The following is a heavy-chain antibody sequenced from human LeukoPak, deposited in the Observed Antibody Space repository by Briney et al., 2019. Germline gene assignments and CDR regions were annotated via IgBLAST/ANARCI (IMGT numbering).Heavy chain of an antibody. CDR2: IYTSGST. V-gene: IGHV4-4*07. CDR3: ARAMVGATMNWFDP. D-gene: IGHD1-26*01. CDR1: GGSISSYY. Sequence: SETLSLTCTLSGGSISSYYSSWIRQPAGKGMEWIGRIYTSGSTNYNPSLKSRVTMSVDTSKNQFALKLSSVTAADTAVYCCARAMVGATMNWFDPGGGGTLVTVS. J-gene: IGHJ5*02.